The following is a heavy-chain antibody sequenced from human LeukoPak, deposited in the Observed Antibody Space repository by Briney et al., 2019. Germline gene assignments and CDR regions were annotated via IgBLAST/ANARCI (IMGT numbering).Heavy chain of an antibody. D-gene: IGHD3-3*01. CDR2: IYSGGST. V-gene: IGHV3-66*04. Sequence: PGGSLRLSCAASGFTVSSNYMSWVRQAPGKGLEWVSVIYSGGSTYYADSVKGRFTISRDNSKNTLYLQMNSLRAEDTAVYYCARPADDFWSGNDAFDIWGQGTMVTVSS. CDR3: ARPADDFWSGNDAFDI. J-gene: IGHJ3*02. CDR1: GFTVSSNY.